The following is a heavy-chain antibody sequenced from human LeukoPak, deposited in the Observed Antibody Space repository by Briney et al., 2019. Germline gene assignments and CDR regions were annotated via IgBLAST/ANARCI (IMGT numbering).Heavy chain of an antibody. CDR1: GYSFTSYW. Sequence: GESLKISCKASGYSFTSYWIGWVRQMPGKGLEWMGIIYPGDSDTRYNPSFQGQVTISADKSISTAYLQWSSLKASDTAMYYCASSTYYYDSSGYRGNNWFDPWGQXTLVTVSS. CDR3: ASSTYYYDSSGYRGNNWFDP. CDR2: IYPGDSDT. V-gene: IGHV5-51*01. D-gene: IGHD3-22*01. J-gene: IGHJ5*02.